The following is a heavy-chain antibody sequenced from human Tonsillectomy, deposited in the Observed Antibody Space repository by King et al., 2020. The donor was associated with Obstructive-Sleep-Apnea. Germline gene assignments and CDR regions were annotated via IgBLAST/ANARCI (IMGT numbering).Heavy chain of an antibody. D-gene: IGHD2-2*01. CDR1: GFTFSSYN. Sequence: VQLVESGGGLVKPGGSLRLSCAASGFTFSSYNMNWVRQAPGKGLEWVSSITTSSSYVYYADSVKGRFTISRDNAKNSLYLQMSSLRAEDTAVYYCAREYCSSTRCFVVSSYGRDVWGQGTTVTVSS. V-gene: IGHV3-21*01. CDR3: AREYCSSTRCFVVSSYGRDV. J-gene: IGHJ6*02. CDR2: ITTSSSYV.